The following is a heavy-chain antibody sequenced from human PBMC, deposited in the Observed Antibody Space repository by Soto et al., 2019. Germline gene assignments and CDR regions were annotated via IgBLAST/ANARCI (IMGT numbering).Heavy chain of an antibody. CDR1: GGSISSYY. Sequence: SETLSLTCTVSGGSISSYYWSWIRQPPGKGLEWIGYIYYSGSTNYNPSLKSRVTISVDTSKNQFSLKLSSVTAADTAVYYCARGGGGFGDLKFNWFAPWGKGTLVTVSS. D-gene: IGHD3-10*01. J-gene: IGHJ5*02. CDR2: IYYSGST. CDR3: ARGGGGFGDLKFNWFAP. V-gene: IGHV4-59*01.